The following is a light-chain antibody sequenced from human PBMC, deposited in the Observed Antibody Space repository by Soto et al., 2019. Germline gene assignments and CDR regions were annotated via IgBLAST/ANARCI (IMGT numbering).Light chain of an antibody. Sequence: QSALTQPASVSGSPGQSITISCTGTSSDVGKYSYVSWYQQHPAKAPKLMIFEVSNRPSGVSNRFSGSKSGNTASLTISGLQAEDEADYYCSSYAGGNNLVFGGGTKLTVL. J-gene: IGLJ2*01. CDR2: EVS. CDR3: SSYAGGNNLV. CDR1: SSDVGKYSY. V-gene: IGLV2-14*01.